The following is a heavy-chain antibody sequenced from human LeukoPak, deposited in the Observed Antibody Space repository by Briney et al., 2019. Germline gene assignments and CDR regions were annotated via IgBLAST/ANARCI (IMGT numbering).Heavy chain of an antibody. D-gene: IGHD3-9*01. CDR3: AKDGRAYDILTGYYYYMDV. CDR2: FTFYWGTT. CDR1: GIPLRTFA. Sequence: GSLRLFCTGPGIPLRTFAKPWVRQAPGKGLEFVLAFTFYWGTTYYANSVKGRFTVSRDNSKNTLYLQMGSLRAEDMAVYYCAKDGRAYDILTGYYYYMDVWGKGTTVTVSS. J-gene: IGHJ6*03. V-gene: IGHV3-64*01.